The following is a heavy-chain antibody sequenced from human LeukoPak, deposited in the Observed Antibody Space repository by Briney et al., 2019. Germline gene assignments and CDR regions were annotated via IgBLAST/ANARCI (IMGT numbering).Heavy chain of an antibody. J-gene: IGHJ4*02. D-gene: IGHD3-22*01. CDR3: ARGLAYYYDSSAYFLYY. CDR1: GFSFTSYA. CDR2: ISYDGSSK. Sequence: RGSLRLSCAAPGFSFTSYAMHWVRHAPGEGLEWVAVISYDGSSKYYADSVKARFTISRDNSKNTLYLQKSRLRAEDTAVYYCARGLAYYYDSSAYFLYYWGQGALVTVSS. V-gene: IGHV3-30*04.